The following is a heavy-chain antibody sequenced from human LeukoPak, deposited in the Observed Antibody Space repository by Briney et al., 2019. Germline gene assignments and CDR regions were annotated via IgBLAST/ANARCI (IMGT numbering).Heavy chain of an antibody. Sequence: SETLSLTCTVSGDSISSSRSYWGWIRQPPGKGLEWIGSIYYSGNTYYNASLKSQVSISIDTSKNQFSLKLNSVTAADTAVYFCARSSGWYYYYYYMDVWGKGTTVTISS. CDR3: ARSSGWYYYYYYMDV. CDR2: IYYSGNT. CDR1: GDSISSSRSY. V-gene: IGHV4-39*07. D-gene: IGHD6-19*01. J-gene: IGHJ6*03.